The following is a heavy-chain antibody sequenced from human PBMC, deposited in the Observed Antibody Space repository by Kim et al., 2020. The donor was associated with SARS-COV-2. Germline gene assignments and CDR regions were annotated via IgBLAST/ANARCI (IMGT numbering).Heavy chain of an antibody. CDR2: INTNTGNP. CDR1: GYTFTSYA. J-gene: IGHJ4*02. V-gene: IGHV7-4-1*02. D-gene: IGHD5-18*01. Sequence: ASEKVSCKASGYTFTSYAMNWVRQAPGQGLEWMGWINTNTGNPTYAQGFTGRFVFSLDTSVSTAYLQISSLKAEDTAVYYCARGPPPGVELWFPSPYYFDYWGQGTLVTVSS. CDR3: ARGPPPGVELWFPSPYYFDY.